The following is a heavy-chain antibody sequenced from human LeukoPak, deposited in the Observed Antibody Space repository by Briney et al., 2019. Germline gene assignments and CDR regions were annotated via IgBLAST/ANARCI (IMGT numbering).Heavy chain of an antibody. J-gene: IGHJ6*02. Sequence: PGGSLRLSCAASGFTFSSYGMHWVRQAPGKGLEWVAVMWYDGSNKYYADSVKGRFTISRDNSKNTLYLQMNSLRAEDTAVYYCARDLRGSYGMDVWGQGTTVTVSS. CDR3: ARDLRGSYGMDV. D-gene: IGHD5-12*01. V-gene: IGHV3-33*01. CDR1: GFTFSSYG. CDR2: MWYDGSNK.